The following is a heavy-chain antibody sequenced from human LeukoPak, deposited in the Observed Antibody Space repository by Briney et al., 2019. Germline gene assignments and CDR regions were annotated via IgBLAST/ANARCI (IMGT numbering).Heavy chain of an antibody. CDR2: IVVGSGNT. CDR1: GFTFSRSA. J-gene: IGHJ3*02. V-gene: IGHV1-58*02. CDR3: SRASFFRGRRKDDAFDI. Sequence: GTSVKVSCKASGFTFSRSAMQWVRQARGQRLEWIGWIVVGSGNTNYAQKFQERVTITRDMSTSTAYMELRSLRSDDTAVYYCSRASFFRGRRKDDAFDIWGQGTMVTVSS. D-gene: IGHD3-3*02.